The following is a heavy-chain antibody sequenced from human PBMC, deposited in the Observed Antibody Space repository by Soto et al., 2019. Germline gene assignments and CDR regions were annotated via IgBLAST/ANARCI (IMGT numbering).Heavy chain of an antibody. CDR2: ISAYNGKT. J-gene: IGHJ5*02. Sequence: QVQLVQSGAEVKKPGASVKVSCKASGYTFISYGISWVRQAPGQGLEWMGWISAYNGKTNYAQKLQGRVTMTTDTSTSTAYMELRSLRSDDTAVYYCARDVPVQPATPNNWFDPWGQGTLVTVSS. CDR3: ARDVPVQPATPNNWFDP. V-gene: IGHV1-18*01. D-gene: IGHD2-2*02. CDR1: GYTFISYG.